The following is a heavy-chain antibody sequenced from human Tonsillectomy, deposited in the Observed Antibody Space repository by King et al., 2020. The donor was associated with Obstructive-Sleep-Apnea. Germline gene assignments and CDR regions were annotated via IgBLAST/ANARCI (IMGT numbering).Heavy chain of an antibody. J-gene: IGHJ3*02. D-gene: IGHD6-19*01. CDR2: ISSSSSYI. V-gene: IGHV3-21*01. CDR1: GFTFSSYS. CDR3: ARDYGPVVWERSSKSIAVYIRAFDI. Sequence: VQLVESGGGLVKPGGSLRLSCAASGFTFSSYSMNWVRQAPGKGLEWVSSISSSSSYIYYADSVKGRFTISRDNAKNSLYLQMNSLRAEDTAVYYCARDYGPVVWERSSKSIAVYIRAFDIWGQGTMVTVSS.